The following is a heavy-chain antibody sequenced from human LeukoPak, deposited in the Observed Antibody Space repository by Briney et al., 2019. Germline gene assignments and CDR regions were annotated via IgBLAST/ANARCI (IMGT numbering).Heavy chain of an antibody. J-gene: IGHJ6*02. CDR1: GFTFGDHA. D-gene: IGHD5-18*01. V-gene: IGHV3-49*03. CDR3: ARGPIQLWIHNAMDV. Sequence: GRSLRLSCRGYGFTFGDHAMSWIRQAPGKGLEWVGFIRNKAYRGTTEYAASVKGRFTISRDDSTSIAYPQMNSLRIEDTAVYYCARGPIQLWIHNAMDVWGQGTTVTVSS. CDR2: IRNKAYRGTT.